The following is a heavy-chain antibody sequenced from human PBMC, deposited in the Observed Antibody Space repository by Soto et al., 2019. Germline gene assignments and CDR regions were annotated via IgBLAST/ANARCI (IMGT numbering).Heavy chain of an antibody. V-gene: IGHV3-11*01. Sequence: QVQLVESGGGLVKPGGSLRLSCAASGFTSSDYYMSWIRQAPGKGLEWVSYISSSVSTIYYAASVKGRFTISRDNAKNSLYLQINILISEYTAVYYSTRGRAKIYFWSGYYFDYWGQGTLVTVSS. CDR2: ISSSVSTI. D-gene: IGHD3-3*01. J-gene: IGHJ4*02. CDR1: GFTSSDYY. CDR3: TRGRAKIYFWSGYYFDY.